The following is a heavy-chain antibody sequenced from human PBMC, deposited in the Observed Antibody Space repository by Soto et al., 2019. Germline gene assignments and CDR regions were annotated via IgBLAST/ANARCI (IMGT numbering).Heavy chain of an antibody. CDR3: ATLIDSSGHYYYGMDV. J-gene: IGHJ6*02. CDR2: IIPIFGTA. V-gene: IGHV1-69*05. Sequence: QVQLVQSGAEVKKPGSSVKVSCKASGGTFSSYAISWVRQAPGQGLEWMGGIIPIFGTANYAQKFQGRVTITXXEXTXXAYMELSSLRSEDTAVYYCATLIDSSGHYYYGMDVWGQGTTVTVSS. D-gene: IGHD6-25*01. CDR1: GGTFSSYA.